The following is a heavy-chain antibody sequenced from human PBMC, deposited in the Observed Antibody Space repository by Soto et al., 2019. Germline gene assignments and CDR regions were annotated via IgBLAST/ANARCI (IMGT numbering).Heavy chain of an antibody. CDR2: IWYDGSKR. D-gene: IGHD3-22*01. Sequence: GGSLRLSCAASGFTFSSHGMHWVRQAPGKGLEWLTVIWYDGSKRYYADSVRGRFTISRDNSNDILYLQMNSLTAEDTAVYYCATFVGEDRSGYFDYWGQGTVVTVSS. V-gene: IGHV3-33*01. J-gene: IGHJ4*02. CDR1: GFTFSSHG. CDR3: ATFVGEDRSGYFDY.